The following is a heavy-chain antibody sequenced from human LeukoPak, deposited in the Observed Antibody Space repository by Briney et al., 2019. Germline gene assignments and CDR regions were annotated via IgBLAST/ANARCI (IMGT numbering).Heavy chain of an antibody. CDR1: GFTFSSYA. V-gene: IGHV3-23*01. D-gene: IGHD3-10*01. CDR3: ARGGVDYYGSGTYYLMYYFDY. Sequence: PGGSLRLSCAASGFTFSSYAMSWVRQAPGKGLEWVSNISGSGRGGSTYYADSVKGRFTISRDDPHNTLYLQMNSLRAEDTAVYFCARGGVDYYGSGTYYLMYYFDYWGQGALVTVSS. J-gene: IGHJ4*02. CDR2: ISGSGRGGST.